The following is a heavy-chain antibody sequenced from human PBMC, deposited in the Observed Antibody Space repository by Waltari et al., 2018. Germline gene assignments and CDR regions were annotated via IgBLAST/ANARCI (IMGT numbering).Heavy chain of an antibody. CDR3: ARVYRYYYGMDV. Sequence: QVQLPQSGPGLVKPPRTPPLTCAIPGDSVSSHRAALNWIRQSPSRGLAWLGRTYYRSKWYNDYAVSVKSRITINPDTSQNQFSLQLNSVTPEDTAVYYCARVYRYYYGMDVWGQGTTVTVSS. CDR2: TYYRSKWYN. D-gene: IGHD3-16*02. V-gene: IGHV6-1*01. CDR1: GDSVSSHRAA. J-gene: IGHJ6*02.